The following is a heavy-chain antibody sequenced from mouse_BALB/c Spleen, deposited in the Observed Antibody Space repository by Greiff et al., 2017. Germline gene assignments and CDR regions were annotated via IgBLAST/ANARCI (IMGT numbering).Heavy chain of an antibody. V-gene: IGHV5-6-3*01. CDR1: GFTFSSYG. J-gene: IGHJ4*01. CDR3: ARDHRYGYAMDY. CDR2: INSNGGST. Sequence: EVQRVESGGGLVQPGGSLKLSCAASGFTFSSYGMSWVRQTPDKRLELVATINSNGGSTYYPDSVKGRFTISRDNAKNTLYLQMSSLKSEDTAMYYCARDHRYGYAMDYWGQGTSVTVSS. D-gene: IGHD2-14*01.